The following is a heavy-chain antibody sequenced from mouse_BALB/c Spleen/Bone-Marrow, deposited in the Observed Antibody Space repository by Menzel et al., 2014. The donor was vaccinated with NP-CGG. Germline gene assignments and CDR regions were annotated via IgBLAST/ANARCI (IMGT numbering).Heavy chain of an antibody. CDR1: GFDFCKYW. CDR3: ARPSVNYAVDY. V-gene: IGHV4-1*02. CDR2: INPDSSTI. Sequence: MDSAGGLVQTGGSLKLSCAASGFDFCKYWMSWVRQAPGKGLEWIGEINPDSSTINYTPSLKDKFIISRDNAKNTLYLQMSKVRSEDTALYYCARPSVNYAVDYWSHRLSVNASS. J-gene: IGHJ4*01.